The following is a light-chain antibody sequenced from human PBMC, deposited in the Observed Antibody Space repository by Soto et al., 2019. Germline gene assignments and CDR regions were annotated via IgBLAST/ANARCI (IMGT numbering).Light chain of an antibody. CDR2: RAS. CDR1: QSVSSSF. J-gene: IGKJ4*01. CDR3: QQDVGSPLS. Sequence: EIVWSQSPGTLSLSPGERATLSCRSSQSVSSSFLARYQQKTGQDPRLLIYRASSRATGIPDRFSGSGSGTDFTLTISGLEPEDVGVYYCQQDVGSPLSFDGATMVEIK. V-gene: IGKV3-20*01.